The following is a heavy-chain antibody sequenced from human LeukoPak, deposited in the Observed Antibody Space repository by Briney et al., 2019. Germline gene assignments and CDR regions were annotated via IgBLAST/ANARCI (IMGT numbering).Heavy chain of an antibody. CDR1: GFTFDDHA. J-gene: IGHJ6*02. Sequence: GRSLRLSCAASGFTFDDHAMHWVRQAPGKGLEWVSGISWNSGSIGYADSVKGRFTISRDNARNSLYLQMGSLRAEDTAVYYCATYTHWVAGDVWGQGTTVTVSS. V-gene: IGHV3-9*01. CDR3: ATYTHWVAGDV. CDR2: ISWNSGSI. D-gene: IGHD3-16*01.